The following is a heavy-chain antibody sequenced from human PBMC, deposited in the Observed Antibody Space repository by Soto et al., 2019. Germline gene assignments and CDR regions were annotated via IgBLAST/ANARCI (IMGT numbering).Heavy chain of an antibody. Sequence: EVQLVESGGGLVQPGGSLRLSCAASGFNIRDHYMDWVRQAPGKGLEWVGLTRNKSESYTTEHAASVKGRFVISRDDSKNSVYLQMNSLKTEDTAVYYCVREGFFTLDFWGQGTLVTVSS. CDR3: VREGFFTLDF. CDR1: GFNIRDHY. V-gene: IGHV3-72*01. J-gene: IGHJ4*02. CDR2: TRNKSESYTT.